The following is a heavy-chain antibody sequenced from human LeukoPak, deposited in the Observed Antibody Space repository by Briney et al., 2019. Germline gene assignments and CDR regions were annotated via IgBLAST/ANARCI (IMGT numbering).Heavy chain of an antibody. CDR3: ARDKRKVSIAVAGTFSY. CDR1: GFTFSSYA. D-gene: IGHD6-19*01. Sequence: GGSLRLSCAASGFTFSSYAMHWVRQAPGKGLEWVAVISYDGSNKYYADSVKGRFTISRDDSKNTLYLQMNSLRAEDTAVYYCARDKRKVSIAVAGTFSYWGQGTLVTVSS. CDR2: ISYDGSNK. V-gene: IGHV3-30-3*01. J-gene: IGHJ4*02.